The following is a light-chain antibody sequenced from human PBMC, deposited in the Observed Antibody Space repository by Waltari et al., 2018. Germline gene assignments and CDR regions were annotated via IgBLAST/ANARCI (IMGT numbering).Light chain of an antibody. V-gene: IGKV1-5*03. CDR2: KAS. CDR3: QEYDSLPVT. CDR1: QSVKNN. J-gene: IGKJ4*01. Sequence: DIQLTQSPSTLSASVGDRLTITFRASQSVKNNLAWYQQKPGKAPKVLIHKASRLESGVPSRFSGSGYGTEFTLTISSLQPDDFATYYCQEYDSLPVTFGGGTKVEIK.